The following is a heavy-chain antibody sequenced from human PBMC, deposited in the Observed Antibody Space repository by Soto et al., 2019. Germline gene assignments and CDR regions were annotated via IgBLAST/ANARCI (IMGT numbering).Heavy chain of an antibody. CDR1: GFTFSSYA. Sequence: GESLKISCAASGFTFSSYAMSWVRQAPGKGLEWVSAISGSGGSTYYADSVKGRFTISRDNSKNTLYLQMNSLRAEDTAVYYCAKDPVRYGDPDAFDIWGQGTMVTVSS. J-gene: IGHJ3*02. CDR3: AKDPVRYGDPDAFDI. V-gene: IGHV3-23*01. CDR2: ISGSGGST. D-gene: IGHD4-17*01.